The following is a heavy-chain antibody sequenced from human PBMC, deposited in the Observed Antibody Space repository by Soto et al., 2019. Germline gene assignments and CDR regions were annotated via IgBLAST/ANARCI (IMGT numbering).Heavy chain of an antibody. V-gene: IGHV1-46*03. CDR2: INPSGVST. CDR1: GYTFTSYY. Sequence: GASVKVSCKASGYTFTSYYMHWVRQAPGQGLEWMGIINPSGVSTRYAQKFQGRVTMTRDTSTSTVYMELSSLRSEDTAVYYCARPGPIVVVPAAPTRGYWFDPWGQGTLVTVSS. D-gene: IGHD2-2*01. J-gene: IGHJ5*02. CDR3: ARPGPIVVVPAAPTRGYWFDP.